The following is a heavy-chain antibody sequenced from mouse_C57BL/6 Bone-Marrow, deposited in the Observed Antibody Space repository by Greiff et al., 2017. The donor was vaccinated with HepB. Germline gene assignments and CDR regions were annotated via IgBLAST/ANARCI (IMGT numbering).Heavy chain of an antibody. J-gene: IGHJ2*01. CDR1: GYTFTDYN. V-gene: IGHV1-18*01. CDR3: AKTPFDY. Sequence: EVHLVESGPELVKPGASVKIPCKASGYTFTDYNMDWVKQSHGKSLEWIGDINPNNGGTIYNQKFKGKATLTVDKSSSTAYMELRSLTSEDTAVYYCAKTPFDYWGQGTTLTVSS. CDR2: INPNNGGT.